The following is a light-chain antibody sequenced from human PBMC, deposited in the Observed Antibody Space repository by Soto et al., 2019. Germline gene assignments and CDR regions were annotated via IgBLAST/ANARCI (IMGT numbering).Light chain of an antibody. CDR1: QSVSST. Sequence: EIVMTQSPATLSVSPGERATLSCRASQSVSSTLAWYQQKPGQAPRLLIYAASTRATGIPARFSGGGSGTEFTLIISSLQAEDFAIYYCQQYGDWPRTFGQGTKVDIK. CDR2: AAS. CDR3: QQYGDWPRT. J-gene: IGKJ1*01. V-gene: IGKV3-15*01.